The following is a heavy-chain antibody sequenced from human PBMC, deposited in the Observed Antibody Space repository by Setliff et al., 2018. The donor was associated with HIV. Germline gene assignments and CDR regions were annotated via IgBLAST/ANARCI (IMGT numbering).Heavy chain of an antibody. D-gene: IGHD5-12*01. J-gene: IGHJ4*02. V-gene: IGHV4-4*09. Sequence: PSETLSLTCTDSGASFTTHYWSLIRQPPGKGLEWIGCISTSGSTNYNPSLKSRVTLSIDMSKNQFSLKMSSVTAADTAVYYCTRLAGGYADYWGQGTLVTVS. CDR2: ISTSGST. CDR1: GASFTTHY. CDR3: TRLAGGYADY.